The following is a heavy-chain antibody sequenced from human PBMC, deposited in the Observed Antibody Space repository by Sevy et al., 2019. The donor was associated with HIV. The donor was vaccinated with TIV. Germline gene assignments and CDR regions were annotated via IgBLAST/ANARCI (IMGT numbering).Heavy chain of an antibody. CDR2: IKSKTDGGTT. D-gene: IGHD6-13*01. V-gene: IGHV3-15*01. CDR1: GFTFSNAW. J-gene: IGHJ6*02. Sequence: GGSLRLSSAASGFTFSNAWMSWVRQAPGKGLEWVGRIKSKTDGGTTDYAAPVKGRFTISRDDSKNTLYLQMNSLKTEDTAVYYCTTSSGIAAAGKLYGMDVWGQGTTVTVSS. CDR3: TTSSGIAAAGKLYGMDV.